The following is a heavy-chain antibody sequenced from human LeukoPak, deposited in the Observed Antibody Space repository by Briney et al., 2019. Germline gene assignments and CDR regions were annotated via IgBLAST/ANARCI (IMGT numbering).Heavy chain of an antibody. J-gene: IGHJ4*02. Sequence: ASVKVSCKASGYTFTGYYMHWVRQAPGQGLEWMGWINPNSGGTNYAQKFQGRVTMTRDTSISTAYMELSRLRSDDTAVYYCARDHFTVAGNLDFWGQGTLVTVSS. CDR1: GYTFTGYY. V-gene: IGHV1-2*02. CDR2: INPNSGGT. CDR3: ARDHFTVAGNLDF. D-gene: IGHD6-19*01.